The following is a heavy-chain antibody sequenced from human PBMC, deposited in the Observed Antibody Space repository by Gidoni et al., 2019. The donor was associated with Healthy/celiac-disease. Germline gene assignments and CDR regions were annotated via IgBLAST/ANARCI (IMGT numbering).Heavy chain of an antibody. V-gene: IGHV4-61*01. J-gene: IGHJ4*02. CDR3: ARDEASGYAD. D-gene: IGHD5-12*01. CDR2: IYYSGST. Sequence: QVQLQESGPGLVKPSETLSLTCTVSGGSVSSGSYYWSWIRQPPGKGLEWIGYIYYSGSTNYNPSLKSRVTISVDTSKNQFSLKLSSVTAADTAVYYCARDEASGYADWGQGTLVTVSS. CDR1: GGSVSSGSYY.